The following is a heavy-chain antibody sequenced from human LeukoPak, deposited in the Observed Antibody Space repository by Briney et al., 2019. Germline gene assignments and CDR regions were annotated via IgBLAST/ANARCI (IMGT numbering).Heavy chain of an antibody. J-gene: IGHJ4*02. D-gene: IGHD3-9*01. V-gene: IGHV4-30-4*01. Sequence: SQTLSLTCTVSGGSISSGDYYWSWIRQPPGKGLEWIGYIYYSGSTYYNPSLKSRVTMSVDTSKNQFSLELSSVTAADTAVYYCARGGSPDFDWLLFHCWGQGTLVTVCS. CDR3: ARGGSPDFDWLLFHC. CDR1: GGSISSGDYY. CDR2: IYYSGST.